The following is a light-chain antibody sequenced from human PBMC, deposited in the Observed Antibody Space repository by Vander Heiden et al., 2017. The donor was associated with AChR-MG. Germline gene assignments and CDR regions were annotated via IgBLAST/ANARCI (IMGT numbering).Light chain of an antibody. Sequence: DIQMTQSPSSLSASVGDRVTITYQASQDISNYLNWYQQKPGKAPKLLIYDASNLETGVPSRFSGSGSGTDFTFTISSLQPEDIATYYCQPYDNLPPYTFGQGTKLEIK. V-gene: IGKV1-33*01. CDR3: QPYDNLPPYT. CDR1: QDISNY. CDR2: DAS. J-gene: IGKJ2*01.